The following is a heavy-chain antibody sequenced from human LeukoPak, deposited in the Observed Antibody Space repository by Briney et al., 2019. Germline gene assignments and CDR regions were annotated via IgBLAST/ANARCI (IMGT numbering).Heavy chain of an antibody. CDR2: IYYSGST. CDR1: GGSISSYY. D-gene: IGHD4-11*01. V-gene: IGHV4-59*01. J-gene: IGHJ3*02. Sequence: SETLSLTCTVSGGSISSYYWSWIRQPPGKGLEWIAYIYYSGSTNYNPSLKSRVTISVDTSKNQFSLKLSSVTAADTAVYYCARVRKMTTVTVADAFDIWGQGTMVTVSS. CDR3: ARVRKMTTVTVADAFDI.